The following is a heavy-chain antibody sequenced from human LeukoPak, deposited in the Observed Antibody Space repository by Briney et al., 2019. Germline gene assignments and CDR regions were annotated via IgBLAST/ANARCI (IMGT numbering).Heavy chain of an antibody. J-gene: IGHJ4*02. D-gene: IGHD6-13*01. V-gene: IGHV3-74*01. Sequence: GALRLSCAASGFTFSSYWMHWVRQVPGKGLMWVSRIKTDGSSTSYADSVKGRFTISRDNAKNTLYLQMNSLRVEDTAVYYCARDFMYSITCAGCWGQGTLVTVSS. CDR2: IKTDGSST. CDR3: ARDFMYSITCAGC. CDR1: GFTFSSYW.